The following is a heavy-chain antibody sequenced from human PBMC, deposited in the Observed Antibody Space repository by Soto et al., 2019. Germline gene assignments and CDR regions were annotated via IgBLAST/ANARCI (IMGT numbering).Heavy chain of an antibody. CDR1: GGTFSSYA. CDR3: ARRPYGSGSYDWFDP. Sequence: QVQLVQSGAEVKKPGSSVKVSCKASGGTFSSYAISWVRQAPGQGLEWMGGIVPIFGTANYAQKFQGRVTITADESTSTAYMELSGLRSEDTAVYYCARRPYGSGSYDWFDPWGQGTLVTVSS. CDR2: IVPIFGTA. J-gene: IGHJ5*02. D-gene: IGHD3-10*01. V-gene: IGHV1-69*01.